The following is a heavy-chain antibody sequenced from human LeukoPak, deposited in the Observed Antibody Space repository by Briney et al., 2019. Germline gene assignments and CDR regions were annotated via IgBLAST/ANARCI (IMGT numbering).Heavy chain of an antibody. CDR3: AREGLYTSGWGIDY. D-gene: IGHD6-25*01. V-gene: IGHV3-30-3*01. Sequence: WIRQPPGKGLEWVAVISYDGSNKFYADSVKGRFTISRDNSKNTLFLQMNGLRAEDTALYYCAREGLYTSGWGIDYWGQGTLVTVSS. CDR2: ISYDGSNK. J-gene: IGHJ4*02.